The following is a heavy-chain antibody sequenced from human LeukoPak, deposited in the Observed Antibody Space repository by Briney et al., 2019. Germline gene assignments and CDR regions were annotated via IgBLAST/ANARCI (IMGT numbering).Heavy chain of an antibody. V-gene: IGHV3-30-3*01. D-gene: IGHD3-10*01. CDR1: GFTFSSNA. J-gene: IGHJ4*02. Sequence: GRSLRLSCAASGFTFSSNAMHWVRQAPGKGLEWVAVISYDGSNKYYADSVKGRFTISRDNSKNTLYLQMNSLRAEDTAVYYCARDSGPLDYWGQGTLVTVSS. CDR3: ARDSGPLDY. CDR2: ISYDGSNK.